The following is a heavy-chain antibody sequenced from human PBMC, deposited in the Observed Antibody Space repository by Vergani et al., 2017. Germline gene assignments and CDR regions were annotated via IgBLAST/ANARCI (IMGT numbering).Heavy chain of an antibody. CDR2: TWYDGNNK. CDR1: GFTFNQYG. D-gene: IGHD1-14*01. V-gene: IGHV3-33*01. Sequence: QVQLVESGGGVVQPGRSLRLSCAASGFTFNQYGMHWVRQAPGKGLEWVAVTWYDGNNKQYADSVKGRFTISRDNSKSTMYLQMNSRRDEDTGVYYCARDLRLLYNRFDPWGQGTLVTVS. CDR3: ARDLRLLYNRFDP. J-gene: IGHJ5*02.